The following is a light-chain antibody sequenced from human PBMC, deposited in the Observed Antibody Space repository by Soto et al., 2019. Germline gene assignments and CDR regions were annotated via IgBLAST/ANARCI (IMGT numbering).Light chain of an antibody. V-gene: IGKV1-39*01. CDR1: QWISSY. Sequence: DIQMTQSPSSLSASVGDRVTITCRASQWISSYLNWYQQKPGKAPKLLIYAASTLQSGVPSRFSGSGSGTDFTLTISSLQPEDFATYYCQQSYTTPRTFAQGTKVDI. CDR2: AAS. J-gene: IGKJ1*01. CDR3: QQSYTTPRT.